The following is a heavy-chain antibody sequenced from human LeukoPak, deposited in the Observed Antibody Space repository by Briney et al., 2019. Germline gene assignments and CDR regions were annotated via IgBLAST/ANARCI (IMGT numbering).Heavy chain of an antibody. D-gene: IGHD3-22*01. CDR2: INTDGTNT. V-gene: IGHV3-74*01. Sequence: GGSLRLSCAASGFTFSNFWMHWVRQAPGKGLVWVSRINTDGTNTNYADSVKGRLTISRDNAKNTLYLQMNSLRAEDTAVYYCARVRRIYDTTGSDDAFDIWGQGTMVTVSS. J-gene: IGHJ3*02. CDR3: ARVRRIYDTTGSDDAFDI. CDR1: GFTFSNFW.